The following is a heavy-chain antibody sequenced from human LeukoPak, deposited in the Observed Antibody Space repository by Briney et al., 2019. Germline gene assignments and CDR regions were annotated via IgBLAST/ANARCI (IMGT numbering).Heavy chain of an antibody. CDR2: ISAYNGNT. J-gene: IGHJ4*02. CDR3: ARSAHIAVAGKDDY. Sequence: ASVKVSCKASGYTVTSYGISWVRQAPGQGHEWMGCISAYNGNTNYSQKLQGRVTMTTDTSTSTAYMELRSLRSDDTAVYSCARSAHIAVAGKDDYWGQGTLVTVSS. CDR1: GYTVTSYG. V-gene: IGHV1-18*04. D-gene: IGHD6-19*01.